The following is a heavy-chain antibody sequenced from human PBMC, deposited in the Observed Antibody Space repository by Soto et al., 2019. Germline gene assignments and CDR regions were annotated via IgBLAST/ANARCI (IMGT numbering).Heavy chain of an antibody. CDR3: AKGNPRLRFLEWSLGAFDI. CDR1: GFTFSSYA. J-gene: IGHJ3*02. V-gene: IGHV3-23*01. CDR2: ISGSGGST. Sequence: GGSLRLSCAASGFTFSSYAMSWVRQAPGKGLEWVSAISGSGGSTYYADSVKGRFTISRDNSKNTLYLQMNSLRAEDTAVYYCAKGNPRLRFLEWSLGAFDIWGQGTMVTVSS. D-gene: IGHD3-3*01.